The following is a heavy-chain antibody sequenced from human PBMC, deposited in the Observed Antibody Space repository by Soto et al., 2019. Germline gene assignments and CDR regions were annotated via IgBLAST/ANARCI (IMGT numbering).Heavy chain of an antibody. D-gene: IGHD3-22*01. CDR2: IYYSGST. CDR1: GGSISSGDYY. CDR3: ARVLNYYDSSGYSLWFDP. V-gene: IGHV4-30-4*01. J-gene: IGHJ5*02. Sequence: KPSETLSLTCTVSGGSISSGDYYWSWIRQPPGKGLEWTGYIYYSGSTYYNPSLKSRVTISVDTSKNQFSLKLSSVTAADTAVYYCARVLNYYDSSGYSLWFDPWGQGTLVTV.